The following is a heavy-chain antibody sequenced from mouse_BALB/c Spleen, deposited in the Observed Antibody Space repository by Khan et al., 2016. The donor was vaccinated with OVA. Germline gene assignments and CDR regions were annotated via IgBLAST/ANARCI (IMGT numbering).Heavy chain of an antibody. D-gene: IGHD2-14*01. Sequence: VELLESGPGLVAPSQSLSITCTVSGFSLSRYNIHWVRQPPGKGLEWLGMIWGGGGTDYNSPLNSRLNISWDKSTSKVFLKMNSLQTDDTAIYYCAREYYRDDSYYAMDYWGQGISVTVSS. CDR2: IWGGGGT. CDR3: AREYYRDDSYYAMDY. J-gene: IGHJ4*01. CDR1: GFSLSRYN. V-gene: IGHV2-6-4*01.